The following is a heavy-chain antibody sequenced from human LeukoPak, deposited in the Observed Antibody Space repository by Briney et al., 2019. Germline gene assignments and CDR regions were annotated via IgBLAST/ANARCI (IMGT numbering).Heavy chain of an antibody. V-gene: IGHV4-4*02. J-gene: IGHJ6*02. CDR2: IYLYGTT. Sequence: SETLSLTFSVSIGSISSSKWWSWVRQSPVKGLEWIGEIYLYGTTNYNPSFTSRVTMSVDRSRNQFSLKLTSVTAADTAVYYCARQKWEQQGRDYYFNGLDVWGPGTTVIVSS. CDR1: IGSISSSKW. D-gene: IGHD1/OR15-1a*01. CDR3: ARQKWEQQGRDYYFNGLDV.